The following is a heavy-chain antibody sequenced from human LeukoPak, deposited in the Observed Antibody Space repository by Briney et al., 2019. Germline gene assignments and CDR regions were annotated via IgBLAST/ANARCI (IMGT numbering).Heavy chain of an antibody. V-gene: IGHV4-4*07. CDR3: ARVPTIFGVVTLYYFDY. CDR2: IYTSGST. CDR1: GGSISSYY. D-gene: IGHD3-3*01. J-gene: IGHJ4*02. Sequence: PSETLSLTCTVSGGSISSYYWSWIRQPAGKGLEWIGRIYTSGSTNYNPSLKSRVTMSVDTSKNQFSLKLSSVTAADTAVYYCARVPTIFGVVTLYYFDYWGQGTLVTVSS.